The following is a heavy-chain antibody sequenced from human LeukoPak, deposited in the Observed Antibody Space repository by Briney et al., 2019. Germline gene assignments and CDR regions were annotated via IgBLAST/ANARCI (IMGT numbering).Heavy chain of an antibody. CDR1: GFTFSSYA. CDR3: ASHRKQLAYFDC. J-gene: IGHJ4*02. V-gene: IGHV3-30*04. CDR2: ISYDGSNK. Sequence: GGSLRLSCAASGFTFSSYAMHWVRQAPGKGLEWVAVISYDGSNKYYADSVKGRFTISRDNSKNTLYLQMNSLRDKDTSVYYCASHRKQLAYFDCWGKGTLVTVSS. D-gene: IGHD6-13*01.